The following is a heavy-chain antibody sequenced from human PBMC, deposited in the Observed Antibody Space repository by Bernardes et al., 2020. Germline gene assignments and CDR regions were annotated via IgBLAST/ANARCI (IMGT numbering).Heavy chain of an antibody. CDR3: ARADDYIWGSYRPADEFSFDY. J-gene: IGHJ4*02. V-gene: IGHV1-2*04. D-gene: IGHD3-16*02. CDR1: GYTFPGYY. Sequence: AGRQDYCKASGYTFPGYYMHWVRQAPGQGLEWMGWITPNSGGTTYAQKFQGWVTMTRDTSISTAYMELSRLRSDDTAVYYCARADDYIWGSYRPADEFSFDYWGQGTLVTVSS. CDR2: ITPNSGGT.